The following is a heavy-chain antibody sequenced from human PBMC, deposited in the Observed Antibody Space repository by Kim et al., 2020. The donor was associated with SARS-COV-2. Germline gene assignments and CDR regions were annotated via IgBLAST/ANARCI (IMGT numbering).Heavy chain of an antibody. CDR2: INSDGSST. J-gene: IGHJ4*02. CDR1: GFTFSSYW. Sequence: GGSLRLSCAASGFTFSSYWMHWVRQAPGKGLVWVSRINSDGSSTSYADSVKGRFTISRDNAKNTLYLQMNSLRAEDTAVYYCARGGARGYSGYGFDYWGQGTLVTVSS. V-gene: IGHV3-74*01. D-gene: IGHD5-12*01. CDR3: ARGGARGYSGYGFDY.